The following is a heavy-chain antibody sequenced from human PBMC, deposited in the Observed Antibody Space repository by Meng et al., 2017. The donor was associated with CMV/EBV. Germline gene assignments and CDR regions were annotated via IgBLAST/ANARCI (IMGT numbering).Heavy chain of an antibody. CDR2: IYYSGST. J-gene: IGHJ5*02. CDR3: ARGVVTMIVVYDP. CDR1: GGSISSSSYY. V-gene: IGHV4-39*07. D-gene: IGHD3-22*01. Sequence: QPQLQESGPGLVKPSETLSLTGTVSGGSISSSSYYWGWIRQPPGKGLEWIGSIYYSGSTYYNPSLKSRVTISVDTSKNQFSLKLSSVTAADTAVYYCARGVVTMIVVYDPWGQGTLVTVSS.